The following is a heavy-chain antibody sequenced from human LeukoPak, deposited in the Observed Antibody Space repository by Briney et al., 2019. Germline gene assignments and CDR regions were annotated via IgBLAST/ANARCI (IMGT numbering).Heavy chain of an antibody. CDR1: GGSVSTSDYY. J-gene: IGHJ4*02. CDR3: ARVFDS. Sequence: PSETLSLTCTVSGGSVSTSDYYWGWIRQSPVKGLEWIGDVFYTGKTNYNPSLRGRATMSIDTSKNQFSLKLTYVTAADSAVYYCARVFDSWGQGTLVTVSS. V-gene: IGHV4-39*07. CDR2: VFYTGKT.